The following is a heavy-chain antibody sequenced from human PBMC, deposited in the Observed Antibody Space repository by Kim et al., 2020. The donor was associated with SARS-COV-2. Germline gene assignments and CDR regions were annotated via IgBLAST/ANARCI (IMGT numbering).Heavy chain of an antibody. CDR2: IYTGGSS. CDR3: ARGPRMAPNAYVY. Sequence: SETLSLTCTVSGDSISSYYWSWIRQPAGKGLEWIGRIYTGGSSNYNPSLKSRVTMSVDTSKNQLSLKLNSVTAADTAVYYCARGPRMAPNAYVYWGQGTPVTVSS. V-gene: IGHV4-4*07. D-gene: IGHD2-8*01. J-gene: IGHJ4*02. CDR1: GDSISSYY.